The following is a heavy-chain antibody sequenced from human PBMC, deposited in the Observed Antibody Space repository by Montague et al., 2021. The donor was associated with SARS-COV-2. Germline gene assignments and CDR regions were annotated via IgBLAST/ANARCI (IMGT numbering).Heavy chain of an antibody. CDR1: GTAFSWYY. J-gene: IGHJ6*03. V-gene: IGHV4-34*01. D-gene: IGHD3-10*01. CDR3: ARLRDGVVPSPILGVGPYYSYYYMDV. Sequence: SETLSLTCAVHGTAFSWYYWDWIRQPPGKGLEWIGEINHGGSTKYSPSLKGRLTISADTSKNQFSLKLTSVAAADTAVYYCARLRDGVVPSPILGVGPYYSYYYMDVWGRGTTVTVSS. CDR2: INHGGST.